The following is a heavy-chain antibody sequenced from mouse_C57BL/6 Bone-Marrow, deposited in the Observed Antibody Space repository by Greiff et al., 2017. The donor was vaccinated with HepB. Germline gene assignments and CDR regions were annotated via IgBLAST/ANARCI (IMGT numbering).Heavy chain of an antibody. Sequence: EVHLVESGGGLVKPGGSLKLSCAASGFTFSSYTMSWVRQTPEKRLEWVATISGGGGNTYYPDSVKGRFTISRDNAKNTLYLQMSSLRSEDTALYYCARHGSSYWYFDVWGTGTTVTVSS. D-gene: IGHD1-1*01. CDR2: ISGGGGNT. V-gene: IGHV5-9*01. J-gene: IGHJ1*03. CDR1: GFTFSSYT. CDR3: ARHGSSYWYFDV.